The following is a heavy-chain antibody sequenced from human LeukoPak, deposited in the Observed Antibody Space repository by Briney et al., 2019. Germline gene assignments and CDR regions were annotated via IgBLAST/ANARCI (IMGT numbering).Heavy chain of an antibody. J-gene: IGHJ4*02. D-gene: IGHD2-8*01. CDR2: INWNGGST. V-gene: IGHV3-20*04. CDR3: ARDTVNGPFVISLDY. CDR1: GFTFDDYG. Sequence: TGGSLRLSCAASGFTFDDYGMSWVRQAPGKGLEWVSGINWNGGSTGYADSVKGRFTTSRDNAKNSLYLQMNSLRAEDSAVYYCARDTVNGPFVISLDYWGQGALVTVSS.